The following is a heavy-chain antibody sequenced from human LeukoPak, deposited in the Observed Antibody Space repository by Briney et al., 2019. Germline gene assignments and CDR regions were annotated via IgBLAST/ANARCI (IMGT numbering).Heavy chain of an antibody. J-gene: IGHJ4*02. V-gene: IGHV1-2*02. Sequence: ASVKVSCKASGYTFSGTGWYLYWLRQAPGQGLECMGWIYPNNGATAYAQKFQGRVAMTRDTSITTAYMELSRLRPDDTAVYYCTRDGPAQMVDFDYWGQGTLVTVSS. CDR2: IYPNNGAT. CDR1: GYTFSGTGWY. CDR3: TRDGPAQMVDFDY. D-gene: IGHD3-10*01.